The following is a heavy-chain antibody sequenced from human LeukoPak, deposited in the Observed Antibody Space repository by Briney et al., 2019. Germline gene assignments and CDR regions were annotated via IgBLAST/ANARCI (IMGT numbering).Heavy chain of an antibody. CDR2: IYSGGST. Sequence: QAGGSLRLSCAASGFTFDDYGMSWVRQAPGKGLEWVSVIYSGGSTYYADSVKGRFTISRDNSKNTLYLQMNSLRAEDTAVYYCARDNRVLISSSTNFDYWGQGTLVTVSS. CDR3: ARDNRVLISSSTNFDY. J-gene: IGHJ4*02. CDR1: GFTFDDYG. V-gene: IGHV3-66*01. D-gene: IGHD6-6*01.